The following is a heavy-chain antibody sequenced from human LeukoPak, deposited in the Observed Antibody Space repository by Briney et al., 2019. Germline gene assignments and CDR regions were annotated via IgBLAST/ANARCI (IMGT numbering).Heavy chain of an antibody. CDR1: GYTFTSYC. D-gene: IGHD1-26*01. J-gene: IGHJ4*02. Sequence: ASVKVSCKASGYTFTSYCMHWVRQAPGQGLEWMGIINPSGGSTSYAQKFQGRVTMTRDMSTSTVYMELSSLRSEDTAVYYCASGYSGSYPTGYWGQGTLVTVSS. CDR2: INPSGGST. V-gene: IGHV1-46*01. CDR3: ASGYSGSYPTGY.